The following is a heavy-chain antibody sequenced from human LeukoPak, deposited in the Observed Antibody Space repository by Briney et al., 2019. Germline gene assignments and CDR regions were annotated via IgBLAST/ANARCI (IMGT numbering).Heavy chain of an antibody. D-gene: IGHD3-16*02. CDR1: GFTFSGYE. CDR3: ARDIELST. V-gene: IGHV3-48*03. J-gene: IGHJ3*01. CDR2: ISSSGNTR. Sequence: GGSLRLSCAVSGFTFSGYEMNWVRQAPGKGLEWVSYISSSGNTRYYADSVKGRFTISRDNAKNSLYLQMNSLRVEDTAIYYCARDIELSTWGLGTLVTVSS.